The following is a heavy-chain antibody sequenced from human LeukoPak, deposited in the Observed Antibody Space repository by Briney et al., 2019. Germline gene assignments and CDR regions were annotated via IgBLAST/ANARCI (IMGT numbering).Heavy chain of an antibody. J-gene: IGHJ6*03. CDR1: GFTFSSYG. CDR2: ISGSGGST. Sequence: GGSLRLSCAASGFTFSSYGMSWVRQAPGKGLEWVSAISGSGGSTYYADSVKGRFTISRDNSKNTLYLQMNSLRAEDTAVYYCARGSYEWLRDGYYYYMDVWGKGTTVTVSS. D-gene: IGHD5-12*01. CDR3: ARGSYEWLRDGYYYYMDV. V-gene: IGHV3-23*01.